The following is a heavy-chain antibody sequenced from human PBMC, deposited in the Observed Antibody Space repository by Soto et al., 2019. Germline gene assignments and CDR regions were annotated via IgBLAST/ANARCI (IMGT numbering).Heavy chain of an antibody. J-gene: IGHJ4*02. D-gene: IGHD6-19*01. Sequence: EVQLVESGGGLVQPGGSLRLSCAASGFTFSGYWVHWVRQAPGKGLVWVSRINGDGSTTRNADSVKGRFTISRDNAKNTLYLQMHGLSAGETAVYYCVGVKETSGWGAFAYWGQGTLVTVAS. CDR2: INGDGSTT. CDR3: VGVKETSGWGAFAY. CDR1: GFTFSGYW. V-gene: IGHV3-74*01.